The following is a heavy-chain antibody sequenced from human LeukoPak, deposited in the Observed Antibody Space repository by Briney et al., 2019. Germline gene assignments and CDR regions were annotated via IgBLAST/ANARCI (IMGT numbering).Heavy chain of an antibody. CDR2: IYYGGTT. CDR3: ARHEAQDFDY. CDR1: GGSIGSSDYY. V-gene: IGHV4-39*01. J-gene: IGHJ4*02. Sequence: SETLSLTCTVSGGSIGSSDYYWGWPRQPQGKGLAWIGSIYYGGTTYYGSSLKSRVIISVDTTKNQFSLKLSSVTATDTAVYYCARHEAQDFDYWGQGTLVTVSS.